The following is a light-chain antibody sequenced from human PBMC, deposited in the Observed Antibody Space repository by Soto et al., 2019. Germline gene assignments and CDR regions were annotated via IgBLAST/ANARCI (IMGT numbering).Light chain of an antibody. J-gene: IGKJ4*01. V-gene: IGKV3D-20*02. Sequence: EIVLTQSPGTLSLSPGERATLSCRASQSVSSSYLAWHQQKPGQAPRLLIYDASNRATGIPARFSGSGSATDFTLTISSLEPEDFAVYYCQQRCDWPLTFGGGTKVDIK. CDR1: QSVSSSY. CDR3: QQRCDWPLT. CDR2: DAS.